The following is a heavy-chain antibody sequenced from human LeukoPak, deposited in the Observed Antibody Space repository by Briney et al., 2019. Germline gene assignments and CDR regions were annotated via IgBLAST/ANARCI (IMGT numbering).Heavy chain of an antibody. CDR3: ARVAQHRYYYDSSAYRYYFDY. CDR2: FDPEDGET. Sequence: ASVKVSCKVSGYTLIELSMHWVRQTPGKGLEWMGGFDPEDGETIYAQKFQGRVTMTEDTSTDTAYMELSSLRSDDRAVYYCARVAQHRYYYDSSAYRYYFDYWGQGTLVTVSS. V-gene: IGHV1-24*01. D-gene: IGHD3-22*01. J-gene: IGHJ4*02. CDR1: GYTLIELS.